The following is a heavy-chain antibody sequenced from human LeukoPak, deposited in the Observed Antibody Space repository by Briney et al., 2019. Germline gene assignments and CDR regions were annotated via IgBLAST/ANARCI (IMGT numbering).Heavy chain of an antibody. D-gene: IGHD3-10*01. J-gene: IGHJ4*02. CDR2: IYYSGST. Sequence: PSETLSLTCTVSGGSISSNSYNWVWIRQPPEKGLEWIGSIYYSGSTYYNPSLKSRVTISVDTYKNQFSLQLSSVTAADTAVYFCARGIGWYWRQGTLVTVSS. CDR1: GGSISSNSYN. CDR3: ARGIGWY. V-gene: IGHV4-39*07.